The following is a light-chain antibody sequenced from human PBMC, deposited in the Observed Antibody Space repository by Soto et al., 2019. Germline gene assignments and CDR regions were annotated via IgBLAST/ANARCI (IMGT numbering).Light chain of an antibody. CDR1: RSNIGSNT. V-gene: IGLV1-44*01. CDR3: AAWDDSLNVVV. CDR2: TSN. J-gene: IGLJ2*01. Sequence: QSVLTQPPSASGTPGQTVAISCSGSRSNIGSNTLNWYQQRPGTAPQLLISTSNHRPSGVRDRFSASKSGTSASLAISGLQSDDEADYYCAAWDDSLNVVVFGGGSKLTVL.